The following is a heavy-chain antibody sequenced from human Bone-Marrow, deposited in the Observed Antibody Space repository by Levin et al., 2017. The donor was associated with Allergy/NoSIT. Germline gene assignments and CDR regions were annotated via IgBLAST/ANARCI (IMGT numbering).Heavy chain of an antibody. D-gene: IGHD1-26*01. V-gene: IGHV4-34*01. Sequence: SETLSLTCAVYGGSFSGYYWSWIRQPPGKGLEWIGEINHSGSTNYNPSLKSRVTISVDTSKNQFSLKLSSVTAADTAVFYCARGLQMGWYFDRWGRGTLVTVSS. CDR1: GGSFSGYY. J-gene: IGHJ2*01. CDR3: ARGLQMGWYFDR. CDR2: INHSGST.